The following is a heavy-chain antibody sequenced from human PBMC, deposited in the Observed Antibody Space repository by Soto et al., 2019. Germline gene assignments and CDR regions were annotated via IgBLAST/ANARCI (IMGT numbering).Heavy chain of an antibody. CDR2: IWYDGSNK. CDR3: ARNDFWRGYGMDV. D-gene: IGHD3-3*01. Sequence: QVQLVESGGGVVQPGRSLRLSCAASGFTFSSNGMHWVRQAPGKGLEWVAVIWYDGSNKYYADSVKGRFTISRDNSKNTLYLQMNSLRAEDTAVYYCARNDFWRGYGMDVWGQGTTVTVSS. V-gene: IGHV3-33*01. CDR1: GFTFSSNG. J-gene: IGHJ6*02.